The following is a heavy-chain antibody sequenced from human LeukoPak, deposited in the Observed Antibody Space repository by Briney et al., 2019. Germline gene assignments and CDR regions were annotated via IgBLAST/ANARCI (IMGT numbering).Heavy chain of an antibody. D-gene: IGHD2-21*02. J-gene: IGHJ4*02. CDR3: VVVTGSW. V-gene: IGHV3-23*01. CDR2: ITDSGGRT. Sequence: GGSLRLSCAASGITFSSYTMSWVRQAPGKGLEWVSAITDSGGRTYYADSVKGRFTISRDNSKNTLYLQMNSLRAEDTAVYYCVVVTGSWWGQGTLVTVSS. CDR1: GITFSSYT.